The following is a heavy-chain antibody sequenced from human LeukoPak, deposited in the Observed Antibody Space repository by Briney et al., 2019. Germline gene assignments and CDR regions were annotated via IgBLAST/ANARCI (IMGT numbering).Heavy chain of an antibody. Sequence: GGSLRPSCAAPGFTFSESWMHWFRQAPGKGLEWVSRLNTYDRSTTYADSVKGRFTISSDNAKNTLYLQMNSLRIEDTAVYYCARDLGSRNWGQGTLVTVSS. CDR1: GFTFSESW. CDR2: LNTYDRST. J-gene: IGHJ4*02. CDR3: ARDLGSRN. V-gene: IGHV3-74*03. D-gene: IGHD7-27*01.